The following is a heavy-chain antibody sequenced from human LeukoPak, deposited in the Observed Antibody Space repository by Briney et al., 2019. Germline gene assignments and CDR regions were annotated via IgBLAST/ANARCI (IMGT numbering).Heavy chain of an antibody. CDR2: ISGSGYYM. CDR1: GFTFSSDS. D-gene: IGHD1-26*01. CDR3: ARRGGTGSYYYFDY. Sequence: GGSLRLSSAASGFTFSSDSMIWVRQAPGKGLEWVSSISGSGYYMYYTDSVKGRFTISRDNAKNSLYLQMNSLRAEDTAVYYCARRGGTGSYYYFDYWGQGTLVTVSS. J-gene: IGHJ4*02. V-gene: IGHV3-21*01.